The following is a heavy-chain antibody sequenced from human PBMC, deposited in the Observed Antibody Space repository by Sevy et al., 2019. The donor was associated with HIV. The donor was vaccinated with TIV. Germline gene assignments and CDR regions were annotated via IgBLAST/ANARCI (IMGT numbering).Heavy chain of an antibody. D-gene: IGHD1-1*01. V-gene: IGHV3-72*01. J-gene: IGHJ3*02. CDR2: IATTPDSSRT. CDR1: GLTFNTHQ. CDR3: ITDLGSWGHLERQGKDSFDI. Sequence: GGSLRLSCEASGLTFNTHQMDWVRQAPGKGLEWVGRIATTPDSSRTAYAASVRDRFTISRDDSKNSLYLQMNNLKSDDTAVYYCITDLGSWGHLERQGKDSFDIWGQGTKVTVSS.